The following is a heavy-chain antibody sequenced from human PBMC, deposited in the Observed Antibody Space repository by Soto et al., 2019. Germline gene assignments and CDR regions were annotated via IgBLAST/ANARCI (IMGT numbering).Heavy chain of an antibody. CDR1: GFSFRDYF. CDR2: IGPYSNTI. D-gene: IGHD3-16*01. V-gene: IGHV3-11*01. CDR3: ARDDYTFGVY. J-gene: IGHJ4*02. Sequence: GGSLRLSCAASGFSFRDYFMSWIRQAPGKGLEWVSYIGPYSNTIYYADSVKGRFTISRDGATNSLYLHMNSLTTEDTAVYYCARDDYTFGVYWGQGTPVTVSS.